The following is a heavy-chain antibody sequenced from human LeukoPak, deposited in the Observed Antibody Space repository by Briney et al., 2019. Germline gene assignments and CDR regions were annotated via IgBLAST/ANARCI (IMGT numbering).Heavy chain of an antibody. J-gene: IGHJ4*02. D-gene: IGHD3-22*01. CDR2: INPSGGST. Sequence: ASVKVSCKASGYTFTSYYMHWVRQAPGRGLEWMGIINPSGGSTSYAQKFQGRVTMTRDMSTSTVYMELSSLRSEDTAVYYCARDTGSSGYYYLFDYWGQGTLVTVSS. CDR1: GYTFTSYY. CDR3: ARDTGSSGYYYLFDY. V-gene: IGHV1-46*01.